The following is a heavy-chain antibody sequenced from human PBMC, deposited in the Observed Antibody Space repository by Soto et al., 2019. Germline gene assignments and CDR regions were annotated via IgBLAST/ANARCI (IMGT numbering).Heavy chain of an antibody. J-gene: IGHJ5*02. CDR2: INPVNGNT. Sequence: QVQLVQSGAEVKKPGASVMLSCKASGYTFTTYTMNWVRQAPGQRLEWMGWINPVNGNTKSSQKFQDRVIITRDTSASTAYMELRSLSSDDTAVYYCARGIATGQLDPWGQGTLVIVSS. V-gene: IGHV1-3*01. D-gene: IGHD6-13*01. CDR3: ARGIATGQLDP. CDR1: GYTFTTYT.